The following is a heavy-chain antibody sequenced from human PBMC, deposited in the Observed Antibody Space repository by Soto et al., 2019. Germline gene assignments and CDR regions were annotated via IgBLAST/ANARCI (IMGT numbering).Heavy chain of an antibody. CDR3: AKDRIVVVAATPIFDI. CDR2: ISGSGGST. J-gene: IGHJ3*02. V-gene: IGHV3-23*01. D-gene: IGHD2-15*01. CDR1: GFTFSSYA. Sequence: GGSLRLSCAASGFTFSSYAMSWVRQAPGKGLEWVSAISGSGGSTYYADSVKGRFTISRDNSKNTLYLQMNSLRAEDTAVYYCAKDRIVVVAATPIFDIWGQGTMVTVSS.